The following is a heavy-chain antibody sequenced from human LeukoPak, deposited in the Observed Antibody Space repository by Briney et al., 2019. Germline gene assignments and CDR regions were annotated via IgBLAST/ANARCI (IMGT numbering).Heavy chain of an antibody. CDR2: IIPILGIA. V-gene: IGHV1-69*04. Sequence: ASVKVSCKASGGTFSSYAISWVRQAPGQGLEWMGRIIPILGIANYAQKFQGRVTITADKSTSTAYMEPSSLRSEDTALHYCARDISEGGYDEIDYWGQGTLVTVSS. CDR3: ARDISEGGYDEIDY. CDR1: GGTFSSYA. J-gene: IGHJ4*02. D-gene: IGHD5-12*01.